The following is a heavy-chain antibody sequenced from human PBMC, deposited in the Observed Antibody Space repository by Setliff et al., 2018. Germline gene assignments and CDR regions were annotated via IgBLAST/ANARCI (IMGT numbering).Heavy chain of an antibody. D-gene: IGHD1-26*01. Sequence: SETLSLTCTVSGGSITSGSYYWGWIRQPPGKGLEWIANIHYSGTTFYNPSLKSRVTMSVDTSKNQFSLKLSSVTSADTAIYYCTKGRVGLAARAGYWGQGTLVTVSS. CDR2: IHYSGTT. J-gene: IGHJ4*02. V-gene: IGHV4-39*07. CDR1: GGSITSGSYY. CDR3: TKGRVGLAARAGY.